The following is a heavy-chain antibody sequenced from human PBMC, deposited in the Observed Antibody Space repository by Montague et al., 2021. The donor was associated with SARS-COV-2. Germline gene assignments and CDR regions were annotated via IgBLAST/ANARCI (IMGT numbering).Heavy chain of an antibody. V-gene: IGHV4-61*02. CDR1: GGSTISGNYY. CDR3: ARQETRFVLLQYYYYGLDD. D-gene: IGHD2/OR15-2a*01. J-gene: IGHJ4*02. Sequence: TLSLTCTVSGGSTISGNYYWNWIRQPAGKGLEWIGRVNAGGSSNYSPSLKSRVTMSVDTSKNQFSLNLRSVTAADTAVYYCARQETRFVLLQYYYYGLDDWGQGTPVTVSS. CDR2: VNAGGSS.